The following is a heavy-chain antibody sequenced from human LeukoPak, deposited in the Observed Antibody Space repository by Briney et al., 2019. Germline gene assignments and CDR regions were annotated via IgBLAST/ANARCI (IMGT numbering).Heavy chain of an antibody. CDR1: GYTFTGYY. J-gene: IGHJ4*02. CDR3: ARGGYSGYDFSDY. Sequence: ASVKVSFKASGYTFTGYYMHWVRQAPGQGLEWMGRINPNSGGTNYAQKFQGRVTMTRDTSISTAYMELSRLRSDDTAVYYCARGGYSGYDFSDYWGQGTLVTVSS. CDR2: INPNSGGT. V-gene: IGHV1-2*06. D-gene: IGHD5-12*01.